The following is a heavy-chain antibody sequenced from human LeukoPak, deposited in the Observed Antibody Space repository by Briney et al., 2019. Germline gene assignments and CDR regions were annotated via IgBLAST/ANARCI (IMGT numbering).Heavy chain of an antibody. CDR1: GFTFDDYA. CDR2: ISWNSGSI. Sequence: PGGSLRLPCAASGFTFDDYAMHWVRQAPGKGLEWVSGISWNSGSIGYADSVKGRFTISRDNAKNSLYLQMNSLRAEDTAVYYCAKIAVAGDAFDIWGQGTMVTVSS. CDR3: AKIAVAGDAFDI. D-gene: IGHD6-19*01. J-gene: IGHJ3*02. V-gene: IGHV3-9*01.